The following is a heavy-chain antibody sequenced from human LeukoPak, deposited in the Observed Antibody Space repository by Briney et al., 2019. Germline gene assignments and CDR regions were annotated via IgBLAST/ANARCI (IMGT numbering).Heavy chain of an antibody. CDR2: INHSGST. V-gene: IGHV4-34*01. J-gene: IGHJ6*04. CDR1: GGSFSGYY. D-gene: IGHD6-6*01. CDR3: ARGARAKYYYYGMDV. Sequence: ETLSLTCAVYGGSFSGYYWSWIRQPPGKGLEWIGEINHSGSTNYNPSLKSRVTTSVDTSKNQFSLKLSSVTAADTAVYYCARGARAKYYYYGMDVWGKGTTVTVSS.